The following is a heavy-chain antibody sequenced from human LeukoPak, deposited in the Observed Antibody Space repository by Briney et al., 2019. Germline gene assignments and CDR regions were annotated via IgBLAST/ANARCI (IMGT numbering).Heavy chain of an antibody. CDR2: INHSGST. J-gene: IGHJ5*02. CDR3: ARRRDYSNHRAFNWFDP. D-gene: IGHD4-11*01. Sequence: SETLSLTCSVYGGSFSGYYWSWIRQPPGKGLEWIGEINHSGSTNYNPSLKSRVTISVDTSKNQFSLRLSSVTAADTAVYYCARRRDYSNHRAFNWFDPWGQGTLVTVSS. CDR1: GGSFSGYY. V-gene: IGHV4-34*01.